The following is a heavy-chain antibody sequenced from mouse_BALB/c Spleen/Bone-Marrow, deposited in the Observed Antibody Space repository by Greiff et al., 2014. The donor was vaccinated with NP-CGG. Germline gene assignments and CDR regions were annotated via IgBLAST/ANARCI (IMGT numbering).Heavy chain of an antibody. CDR3: ASYYYGRTWFAY. V-gene: IGHV14-3*02. D-gene: IGHD1-1*01. CDR1: GFNIKDTY. J-gene: IGHJ3*01. CDR2: IDPANGNT. Sequence: EVHLVESGAELVKPGASVKLSCTAPGFNIKDTYMHWVKQRPEQGLEWIGRIDPANGNTKYDPKFQGKATITADTSSNTAYLQLSSLTSEDTAVYYCASYYYGRTWFAYWGQGTLVTVSA.